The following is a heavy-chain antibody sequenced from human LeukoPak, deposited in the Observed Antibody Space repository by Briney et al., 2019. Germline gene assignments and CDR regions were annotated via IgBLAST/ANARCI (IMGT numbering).Heavy chain of an antibody. Sequence: GESLKISCKGPGYRFTSYWIGWVRQMPGKGLEWMGIIYPGDSDTRYSPSFQGQVTISADRSISTAYLQWSSLTASDTAMYYCARRGSLSSRSWFDPWGQGTLVTVSS. D-gene: IGHD2-2*01. V-gene: IGHV5-51*01. J-gene: IGHJ5*02. CDR3: ARRGSLSSRSWFDP. CDR1: GYRFTSYW. CDR2: IYPGDSDT.